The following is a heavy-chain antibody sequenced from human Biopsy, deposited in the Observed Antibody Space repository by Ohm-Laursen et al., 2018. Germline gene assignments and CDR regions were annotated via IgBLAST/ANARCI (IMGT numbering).Heavy chain of an antibody. CDR2: ISPTADTI. D-gene: IGHD2-21*01. V-gene: IGHV3-11*01. CDR3: AKIPPSRCDSGECYPIFDY. CDR1: GFTFSDHY. Sequence: SLRLSCAASGFTFSDHYMSWIRQAPGKGLEWLSYISPTADTIFDTDSVKGRFTISRDNAKNSLYLQMNSLRAEDTAIYYCAKIPPSRCDSGECYPIFDYWGQGTLVTVSS. J-gene: IGHJ4*02.